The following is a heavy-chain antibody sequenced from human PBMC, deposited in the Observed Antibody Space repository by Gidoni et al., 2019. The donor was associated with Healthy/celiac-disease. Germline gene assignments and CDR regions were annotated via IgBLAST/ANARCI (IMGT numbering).Heavy chain of an antibody. CDR3: ARVPVNDINMVRGALDY. Sequence: QVPPQDSGPGLPKPSSTLSPTSAVSGGATSSSNWWSWVRQLPGKGLEWIGEIYHSGSTNYNPYLKSRVTISVDKSKNQFSLKLSAVTAADTAVYYCARVPVNDINMVRGALDYWGQGTLVTVSS. CDR1: GGATSSSNW. D-gene: IGHD3-10*01. V-gene: IGHV4-4*02. CDR2: IYHSGST. J-gene: IGHJ4*02.